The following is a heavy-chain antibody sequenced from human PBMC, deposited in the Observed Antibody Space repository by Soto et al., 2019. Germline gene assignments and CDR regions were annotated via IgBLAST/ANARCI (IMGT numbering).Heavy chain of an antibody. Sequence: GGSLRLSCAASGFTFSSYDMHWVRQATGKGLEWVSAIGTAGDTYYPGSVKGRFTISRENAKNSLYLQMNSLRAGDTAVYYCARVRGGPSYWYFDLWGRGTLVTVSS. J-gene: IGHJ2*01. CDR3: ARVRGGPSYWYFDL. CDR1: GFTFSSYD. V-gene: IGHV3-13*01. CDR2: IGTAGDT. D-gene: IGHD3-10*01.